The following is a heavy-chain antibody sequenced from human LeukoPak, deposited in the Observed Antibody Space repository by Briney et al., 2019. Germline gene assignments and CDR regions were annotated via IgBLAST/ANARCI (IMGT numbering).Heavy chain of an antibody. D-gene: IGHD6-19*01. V-gene: IGHV4-38-2*01. CDR2: IYHSGST. Sequence: SETLSLTCAVSGYSISSGYYWGWIRQPPGKGLEWIGSIYHSGSTYYNPFLKSRVTISVDTSKNQFSLKLSSVTAADTAVYYCARHIAVAALGFDPWGQGTLVTVSS. CDR1: GYSISSGYY. J-gene: IGHJ5*02. CDR3: ARHIAVAALGFDP.